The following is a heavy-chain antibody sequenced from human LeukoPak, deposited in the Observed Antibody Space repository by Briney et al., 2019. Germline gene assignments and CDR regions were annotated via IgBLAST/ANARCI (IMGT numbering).Heavy chain of an antibody. V-gene: IGHV4-4*07. CDR3: ARTVVLNDAFDI. J-gene: IGHJ3*02. CDR1: GDSIRNYY. Sequence: SETLSLTCTVSGDSIRNYYWNWMRQPAGKGLEWIGRVYVSGATNYNPSLQSRISMSVDTSKNQFSLKLSSVTAADTAVYYCARTVVLNDAFDIWGQGTMVTVSS. CDR2: VYVSGAT. D-gene: IGHD3-10*01.